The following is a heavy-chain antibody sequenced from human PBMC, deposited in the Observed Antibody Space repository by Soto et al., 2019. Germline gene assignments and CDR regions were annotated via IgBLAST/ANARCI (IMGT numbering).Heavy chain of an antibody. CDR1: GASISSGDYF. V-gene: IGHV4-30-4*01. D-gene: IGHD5-12*01. Sequence: SETLSLTCTVSGASISSGDYFWSWIRQSPGKGLEWIGYIYDSGSSYYNPSLKSRVTMSVDTSKNQFSLKLRSVTAADTAVYYCAREKGYISGPKNFDYWGQGTLVTVPS. CDR2: IYDSGSS. CDR3: AREKGYISGPKNFDY. J-gene: IGHJ4*02.